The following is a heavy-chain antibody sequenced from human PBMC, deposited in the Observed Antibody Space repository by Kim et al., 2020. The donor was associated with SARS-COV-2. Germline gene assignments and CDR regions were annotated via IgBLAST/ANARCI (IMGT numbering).Heavy chain of an antibody. D-gene: IGHD3-16*01. J-gene: IGHJ4*02. CDR3: ARGFHGGYFDY. CDR1: GYTFITYY. V-gene: IGHV1-46*01. CDR2: INPSDGGT. Sequence: ASVKVSCKASGYTFITYYMHWVRQAPGQGLEWMGLINPSDGGTSYTQTFQGRVTMTRDTSTSTVYMELTSLRSEDTAVYYCARGFHGGYFDYWGQGTLVTVSS.